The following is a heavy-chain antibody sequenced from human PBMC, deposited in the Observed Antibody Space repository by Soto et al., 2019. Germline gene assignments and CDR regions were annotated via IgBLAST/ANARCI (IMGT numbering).Heavy chain of an antibody. J-gene: IGHJ5*02. D-gene: IGHD1-26*01. CDR2: IIPIFGTA. Sequence: QVQLVQSGAEVKKPGSSVKVSCKASGGTFSRYAISWVRQAPGQGLEWMGGIIPIFGTANYAQKFQGRVTITADESTSTAYMEPSSLRFEDTAVYYCARAIVGPTTTGWLDPWGQGTLVTVSS. CDR3: ARAIVGPTTTGWLDP. V-gene: IGHV1-69*01. CDR1: GGTFSRYA.